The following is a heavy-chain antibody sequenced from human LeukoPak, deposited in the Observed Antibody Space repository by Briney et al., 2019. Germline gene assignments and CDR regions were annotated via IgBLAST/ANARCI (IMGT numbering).Heavy chain of an antibody. CDR2: MNPNSGNT. Sequence: ASVKVSCKASGYTFTSYDINWVRQATGQGLEWMGWMNPNSGNTGYAQKFQGRVTITRNTSISTAYMELRSLRSDDTAVYYCARYEYQLLSDYWGQGTRVTVSS. V-gene: IGHV1-8*03. CDR1: GYTFTSYD. J-gene: IGHJ4*02. D-gene: IGHD2-2*01. CDR3: ARYEYQLLSDY.